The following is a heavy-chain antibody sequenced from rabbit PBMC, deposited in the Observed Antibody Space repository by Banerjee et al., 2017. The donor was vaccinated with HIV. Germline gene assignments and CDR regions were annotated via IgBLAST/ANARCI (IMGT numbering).Heavy chain of an antibody. CDR1: GFSFNNNY. V-gene: IGHV1S40*01. CDR2: IYAGTSDTT. CDR3: ARDQGSYNYIGL. D-gene: IGHD1-1*01. Sequence: QSLEESGGDLVKPGASLTLTCTASGFSFNNNYLYWVRQAPGKGLEWIGIIYAGTSDTTWYASWAKGRFTISKTSSTTVTLQMTSLTAADTATYFCARDQGSYNYIGLWGPGTLVTVS. J-gene: IGHJ4*01.